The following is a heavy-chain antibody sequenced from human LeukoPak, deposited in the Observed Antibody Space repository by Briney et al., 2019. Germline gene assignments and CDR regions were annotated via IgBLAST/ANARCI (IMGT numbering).Heavy chain of an antibody. J-gene: IGHJ4*02. CDR1: SRSA. V-gene: IGHV3-23*01. CDR3: AKSQQLSGFPFDF. D-gene: IGHD3-22*01. CDR2: ISGSGETS. Sequence: PGGSLRLSCPAFSRSAMRWVRQAPGKGLEWVSAISGSGETSYHANSVEGRFTISRDNSNTLYLQMNSLREDDTAIYYCAKSQQLSGFPFDFWGQGTLVIVSS.